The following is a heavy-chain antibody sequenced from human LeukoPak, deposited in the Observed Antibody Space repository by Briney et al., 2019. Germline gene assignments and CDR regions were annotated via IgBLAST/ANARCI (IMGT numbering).Heavy chain of an antibody. CDR1: GGSISSYY. Sequence: SETLSLTCTVSGGSISSYYWSWIRQPPAKGLEWIGYIYYSGSTNYNPSLKSRVTISVDTSKSQFSLKLSSVTAADTAVYYCARSPDYYDSSGYYDYWGQGTLVTVSS. D-gene: IGHD3-22*01. CDR3: ARSPDYYDSSGYYDY. CDR2: IYYSGST. V-gene: IGHV4-59*08. J-gene: IGHJ4*02.